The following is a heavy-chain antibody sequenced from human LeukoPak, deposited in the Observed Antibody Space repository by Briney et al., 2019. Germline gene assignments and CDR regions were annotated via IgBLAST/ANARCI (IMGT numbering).Heavy chain of an antibody. Sequence: SGGSLRLSCAASGFTFSSYSMNWVRQAPGKGLEWVSSISSSSSYIYYADSVKGRFTISRDNANNSLYLQMNSLRAEDTAVYYCARGARIAAAAAPGDAFDIWGQGTMVTVSS. CDR1: GFTFSSYS. D-gene: IGHD6-13*01. V-gene: IGHV3-21*01. CDR2: ISSSSSYI. J-gene: IGHJ3*02. CDR3: ARGARIAAAAAPGDAFDI.